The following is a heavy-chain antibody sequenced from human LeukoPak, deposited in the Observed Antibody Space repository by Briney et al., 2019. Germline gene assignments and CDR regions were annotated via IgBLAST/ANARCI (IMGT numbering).Heavy chain of an antibody. D-gene: IGHD3-22*01. Sequence: GGSLRLSCAASGFTFSSYGMHWVRQAPGKGLEWVAVISYDGSNKYYADSVKGRFTISRDNSKNTLYLQMNSLRAEDTAVYYCATASYDISGYYLDWYFDLWGRGTLVTVSS. CDR1: GFTFSSYG. J-gene: IGHJ2*01. CDR3: ATASYDISGYYLDWYFDL. CDR2: ISYDGSNK. V-gene: IGHV3-30*03.